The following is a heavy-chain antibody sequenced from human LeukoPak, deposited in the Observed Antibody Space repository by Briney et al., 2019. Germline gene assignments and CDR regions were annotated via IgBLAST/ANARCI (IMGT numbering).Heavy chain of an antibody. Sequence: PSETLSLTCAVYGESFSTYYWSWIRQPPGKGLEWIGEINHSGNTNYNPSLKSRVTISVDTSKNQFSLKLSSVTAADTAVYYCARVDGDGYNIPGYWSQGTLATVSS. D-gene: IGHD5-24*01. CDR3: ARVDGDGYNIPGY. CDR2: INHSGNT. V-gene: IGHV4-34*01. J-gene: IGHJ4*02. CDR1: GESFSTYY.